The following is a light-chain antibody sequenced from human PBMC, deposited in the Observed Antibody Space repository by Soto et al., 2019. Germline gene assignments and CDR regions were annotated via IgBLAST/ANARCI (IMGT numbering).Light chain of an antibody. Sequence: DIQMTQSPSTLPASVGDRVTITCRASQSINIWLAWYQQKSGKAPKLLIYAASSLQSGVPSRFSGSGSGTDFTLTISSLQPEDFATYYCQQSYGTPPTFGQGTKVDIK. J-gene: IGKJ1*01. CDR1: QSINIW. CDR3: QQSYGTPPT. V-gene: IGKV1-39*01. CDR2: AAS.